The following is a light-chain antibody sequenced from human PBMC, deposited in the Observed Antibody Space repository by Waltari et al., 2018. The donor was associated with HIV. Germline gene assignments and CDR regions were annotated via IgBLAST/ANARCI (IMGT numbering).Light chain of an antibody. J-gene: IGKJ4*01. Sequence: DIQMTQSPSSLSASVGDRVTISGRASQGISIHLAWYQQKAGKVPQLLIYTASTLHSGVPSRFSGSGSGTDFTLTISSLQPEDVATYFCPNYDTAPLTFGGGTKVEIK. CDR2: TAS. V-gene: IGKV1-27*01. CDR3: PNYDTAPLT. CDR1: QGISIH.